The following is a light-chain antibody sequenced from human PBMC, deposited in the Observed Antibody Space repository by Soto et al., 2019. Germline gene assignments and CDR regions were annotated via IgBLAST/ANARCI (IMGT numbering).Light chain of an antibody. Sequence: EIVLTQSPGTLSLSPWDRATLSCRASQSVSRSYLGWYQQKPGQAPRLLMYGASIRAAGVPDRFSGSGSGTEFTLTISRLEPEDFKVYYCNHYETFGQRNKVDX. CDR2: GAS. V-gene: IGKV3-20*01. CDR3: NHYET. J-gene: IGKJ1*01. CDR1: QSVSRSY.